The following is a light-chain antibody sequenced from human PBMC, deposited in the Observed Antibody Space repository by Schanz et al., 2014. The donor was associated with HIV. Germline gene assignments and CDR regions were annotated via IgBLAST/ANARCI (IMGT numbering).Light chain of an antibody. CDR3: ATWDDSLDGWV. CDR1: SSNIGSVYD. V-gene: IGLV1-40*01. J-gene: IGLJ3*02. Sequence: QLVLTQPPSVSGAPGQRVTISCTGSSSNIGSVYDVPWYHQLPGTAPKHLIFANSDRPSGVPDRFSGSKSGTSASLAITGLQAEDEADYFCATWDDSLDGWVFGGGTKLTVL. CDR2: ANS.